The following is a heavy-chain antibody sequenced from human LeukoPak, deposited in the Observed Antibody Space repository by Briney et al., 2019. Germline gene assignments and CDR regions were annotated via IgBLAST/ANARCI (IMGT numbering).Heavy chain of an antibody. D-gene: IGHD1-26*01. Sequence: GESLRLSCAASGFTFSSYPMSWVRQAPGKGLECVSGISGSGGSTYYADPVKGRFTISRDNSKNTLYLHMNSPRAEDTAVYYCARGRVGDYWGQGALVTVSS. CDR3: ARGRVGDY. V-gene: IGHV3-23*01. CDR2: ISGSGGST. CDR1: GFTFSSYP. J-gene: IGHJ4*02.